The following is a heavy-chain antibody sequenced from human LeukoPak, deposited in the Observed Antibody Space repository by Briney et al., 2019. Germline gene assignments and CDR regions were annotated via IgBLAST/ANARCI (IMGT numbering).Heavy chain of an antibody. J-gene: IGHJ4*02. CDR1: GASISSGAYS. D-gene: IGHD3-22*01. Sequence: SETLSLTCAVSGASISSGAYSWSWIRQPPGKGLEWIGHIFHSGSTSYNPSLKSRVTISVDRSKNEFSLILNSVTAADTAVYYCARGHYYDRSGYPLYYWGQGTLVTVSS. CDR2: IFHSGST. CDR3: ARGHYYDRSGYPLYY. V-gene: IGHV4-30-2*01.